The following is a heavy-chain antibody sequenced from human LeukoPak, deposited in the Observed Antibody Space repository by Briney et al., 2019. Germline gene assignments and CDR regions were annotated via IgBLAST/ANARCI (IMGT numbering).Heavy chain of an antibody. CDR3: AREANGDYGEYWFDP. J-gene: IGHJ5*02. CDR1: GYTFTGYY. D-gene: IGHD4-17*01. CDR2: INPNSGGT. Sequence: GASVKVSCKASGYTFTGYYMHWVRQAPGQGLEWMGWINPNSGGTNYGQKFQGRVTMTRDTSISTAYMELSRLRSDDTAVYYCAREANGDYGEYWFDPWGQGTLVTVSS. V-gene: IGHV1-2*02.